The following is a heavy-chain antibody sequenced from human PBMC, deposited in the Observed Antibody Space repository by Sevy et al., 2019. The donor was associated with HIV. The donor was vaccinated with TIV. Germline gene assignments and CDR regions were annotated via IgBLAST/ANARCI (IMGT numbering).Heavy chain of an antibody. D-gene: IGHD2-21*01. V-gene: IGHV4-39*01. Sequence: SETLSLTCTVSGGSITSSGHYWGWIRQSPGKGLEWIGAVYYVGNSYANPSLTSRFTVWADTSKNLFSLSLTSLTAADTAIYYCARVAGGENYDYGIDVWGLGTSVTVSS. J-gene: IGHJ6*02. CDR3: ARVAGGENYDYGIDV. CDR1: GGSITSSGHY. CDR2: VYYVGNS.